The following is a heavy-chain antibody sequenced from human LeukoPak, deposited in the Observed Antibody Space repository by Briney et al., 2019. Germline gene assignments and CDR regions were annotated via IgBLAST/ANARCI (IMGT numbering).Heavy chain of an antibody. CDR1: GFIFSNYA. CDR2: IIGSGGST. V-gene: IGHV3-23*01. CDR3: AKRYRSACRNFGY. D-gene: IGHD6-19*01. Sequence: PGGSLILFCVASGFIFSNYAMRWVRRAPGKGLEEFSTIIGSGGSTYYSESVKDRFTIFCDNSKDTLYLQINSLRAEDTAIYCCAKRYRSACRNFGYWGQGTLVTVSA. J-gene: IGHJ4*02.